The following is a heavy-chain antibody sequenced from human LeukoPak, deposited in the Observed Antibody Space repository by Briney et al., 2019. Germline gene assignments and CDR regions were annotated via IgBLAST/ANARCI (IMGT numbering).Heavy chain of an antibody. D-gene: IGHD5-18*01. CDR1: GYTFTGYY. Sequence: GASVKVSCKASGYTFTGYYMHWVRQAPGQGLEWMGRINPNSGGTNYAQKFQGRVTMTRDTSISTAYMELSSLRSEDTAVYYCARVVDVNSYGLFDYWGQGTLVTVSS. J-gene: IGHJ4*02. V-gene: IGHV1-2*06. CDR3: ARVVDVNSYGLFDY. CDR2: INPNSGGT.